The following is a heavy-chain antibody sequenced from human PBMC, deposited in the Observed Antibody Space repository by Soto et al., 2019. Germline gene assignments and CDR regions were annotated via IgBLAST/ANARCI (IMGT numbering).Heavy chain of an antibody. CDR2: FIPAYRTL. Sequence: QVLLVQSGAEVKKPGSSVKISCKASGGSFGNSAINWVRQTPGQGLDWLGGFIPAYRTLNFAQKFKGRVTITADESTGTAFMTLSGLASNDTAVYYCAAGVIWIGYFTVDSWGQGTRVTVSS. D-gene: IGHD3-3*01. V-gene: IGHV1-69*01. CDR3: AAGVIWIGYFTVDS. CDR1: GGSFGNSA. J-gene: IGHJ4*02.